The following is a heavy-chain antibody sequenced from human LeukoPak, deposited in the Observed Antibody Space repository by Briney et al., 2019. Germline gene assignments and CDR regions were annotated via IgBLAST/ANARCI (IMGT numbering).Heavy chain of an antibody. CDR3: AKTSCSGGSCYLDY. D-gene: IGHD2-15*01. CDR2: INGGNGKT. V-gene: IGHV1-3*01. J-gene: IGHJ4*02. Sequence: ASVKVSCKASGYTFSNYAIHWVRQAPGQRLEWMAWINGGNGKTKYSQTLQGRITITRDTSATTAYMELSRLRSDDTAVYYCAKTSCSGGSCYLDYWGQGTLVTVSS. CDR1: GYTFSNYA.